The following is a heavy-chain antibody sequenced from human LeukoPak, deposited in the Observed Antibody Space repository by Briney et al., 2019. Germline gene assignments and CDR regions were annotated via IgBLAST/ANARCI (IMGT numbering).Heavy chain of an antibody. CDR2: VSFDGSKK. J-gene: IGHJ4*01. V-gene: IGHV3-30-3*01. CDR1: GFTFSNYA. CDR3: TGAKRGPFDY. Sequence: GGSLRLSCAASGFTFSNYAIHWVRQAPGKGLDWVAVVSFDGSKKYYADSVKGRFTISRDNSKNTLYLQMNTLRPDDTAVYYCTGAKRGPFDYWGQGTLVTVSS.